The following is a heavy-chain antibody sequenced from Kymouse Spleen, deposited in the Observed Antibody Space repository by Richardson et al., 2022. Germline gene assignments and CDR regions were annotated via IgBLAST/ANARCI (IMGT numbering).Heavy chain of an antibody. CDR1: GGSISSSSYY. D-gene: IGHD6-19*01. V-gene: IGHV4-39*01. Sequence: QLQLQESGPGLVKPSETLSLTCTVSGGSISSSSYYWGWIRQPPGKGLEWIGSIYYSGSTYYNPSLKSRVTISVDTSKNQFSLKLSSVTAADTAVYYCARHGIAVAALFDYWGQGTLVTVSS. CDR2: IYYSGST. J-gene: IGHJ4*02. CDR3: ARHGIAVAALFDY.